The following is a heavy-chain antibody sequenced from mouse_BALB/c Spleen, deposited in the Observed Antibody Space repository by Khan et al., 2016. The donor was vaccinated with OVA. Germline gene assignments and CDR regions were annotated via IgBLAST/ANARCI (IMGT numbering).Heavy chain of an antibody. CDR1: GYSITSDYA. J-gene: IGHJ1*01. D-gene: IGHD1-1*02. V-gene: IGHV3-2*02. Sequence: QLEESGPGLVKPSQSLSLTCTVTGYSITSDYAWNWIRQFPGNKLEWMGYISYSGSTNYNPSLKSRISITRDTSKNQFFLQLNSVTTGDTATYYCARRAYYANWYFDVWGAGTTVTVSS. CDR2: ISYSGST. CDR3: ARRAYYANWYFDV.